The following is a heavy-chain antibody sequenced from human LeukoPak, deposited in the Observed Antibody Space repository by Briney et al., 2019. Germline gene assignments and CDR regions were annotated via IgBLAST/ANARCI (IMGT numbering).Heavy chain of an antibody. Sequence: GGSLRLSCAASGFTFTSYEMNCISSSGSTMYYADSVKGRFTFSRDNAKNSLYLQMNSLRADDTAVYYCASVLPSGPPDYWGQGTLVTVSS. CDR3: ASVLPSGPPDY. CDR2: ISSSGSTM. CDR1: GFTFTSYE. D-gene: IGHD2-8*02. V-gene: IGHV3-48*03. J-gene: IGHJ4*02.